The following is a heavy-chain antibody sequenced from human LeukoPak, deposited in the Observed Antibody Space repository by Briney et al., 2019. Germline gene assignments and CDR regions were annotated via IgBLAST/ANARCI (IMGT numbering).Heavy chain of an antibody. CDR3: AKGAYDVVGMRYFDN. CDR2: IIGSSGAT. V-gene: IGHV3-23*01. CDR1: GFSFSNYA. Sequence: GGSLRLSCAASGFSFSNYAMSWVRQAPGKGLEWVSLIIGSSGATFYADSVKGRFTISRDSSKNTLYLQLSSLRAEDTAVYYCAKGAYDVVGMRYFDNWGQGNLVT. J-gene: IGHJ4*02. D-gene: IGHD5-12*01.